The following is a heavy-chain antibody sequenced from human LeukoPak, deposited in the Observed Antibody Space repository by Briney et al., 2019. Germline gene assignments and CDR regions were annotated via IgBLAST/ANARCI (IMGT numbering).Heavy chain of an antibody. J-gene: IGHJ5*02. CDR3: ARTHSSSLIWFDP. V-gene: IGHV4-59*01. D-gene: IGHD6-13*01. CDR1: DDSISDYY. Sequence: PSETLSLTCTVSDDSISDYYWSWIRQPPGKGLEWIGYISYSGSANYNPSLKSRATISLYTSKNQFSLKLTSVTTADTAVFYCARTHSSSLIWFDPWGQGTLVIVSS. CDR2: ISYSGSA.